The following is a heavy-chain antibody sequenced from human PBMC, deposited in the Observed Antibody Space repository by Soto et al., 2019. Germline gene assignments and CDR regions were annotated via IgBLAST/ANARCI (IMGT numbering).Heavy chain of an antibody. J-gene: IGHJ4*02. D-gene: IGHD6-19*01. CDR1: GYSFTSYW. CDR3: ARSSSGWPLKIYYFDY. Sequence: GESLKISCKGSGYSFTSYWIGWVRQMPGKGLEWMGIIYPGDSDTRYSPSFQGQVTISADKSISTAYLQWSSLKASDTAMYYCARSSSGWPLKIYYFDYWGQGTLVTVSS. CDR2: IYPGDSDT. V-gene: IGHV5-51*01.